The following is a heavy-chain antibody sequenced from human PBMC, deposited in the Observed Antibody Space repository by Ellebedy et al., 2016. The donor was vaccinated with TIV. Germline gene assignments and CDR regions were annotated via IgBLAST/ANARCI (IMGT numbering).Heavy chain of an antibody. CDR3: TKTFYFD. CDR2: SKNKGNNYAT. J-gene: IGHJ4*02. Sequence: GGSLGLSXAPSGFTFSDEHMDWVRQAPGKGLEWVGRSKNKGNNYATQYAASVKGRFTISRDDSTNSLYLQMNSLRTEDTAIYYCTKTFYFDWGQGTLVIVSS. D-gene: IGHD2/OR15-2a*01. V-gene: IGHV3-72*01. CDR1: GFTFSDEH.